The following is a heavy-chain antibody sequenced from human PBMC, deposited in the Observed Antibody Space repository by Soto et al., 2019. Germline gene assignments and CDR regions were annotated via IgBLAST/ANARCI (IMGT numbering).Heavy chain of an antibody. CDR3: ARSSTWYLESAFDI. J-gene: IGHJ3*02. D-gene: IGHD6-13*01. CDR2: VSYDGTNQ. Sequence: QVQLVESGGGVVQPGRSLRLSCAASGFTFANYPIHWVRQAPGKGLEWAAVVSYDGTNQYYADSVKGRFTISRDNSKNTVYLQMNSLRPEDTAVYYCARSSTWYLESAFDIWGQGTMVIVSS. CDR1: GFTFANYP. V-gene: IGHV3-30-3*01.